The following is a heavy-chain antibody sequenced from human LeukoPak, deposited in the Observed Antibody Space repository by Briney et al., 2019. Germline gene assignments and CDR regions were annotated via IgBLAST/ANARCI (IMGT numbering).Heavy chain of an antibody. V-gene: IGHV4-59*01. CDR3: ARGGTIYGSGSYYWFDP. D-gene: IGHD3-10*01. CDR2: IYYSGST. CDR1: GGSISSYY. J-gene: IGHJ5*02. Sequence: PSETLSLTCTVSGGSISSYYWSWIRQPPGKGLEWIGYIYYSGSTNYNPSLKSRVTISVDTSKNQFSLKLSSVTAADTAVYYCARGGTIYGSGSYYWFDPWGQGTLVTVSS.